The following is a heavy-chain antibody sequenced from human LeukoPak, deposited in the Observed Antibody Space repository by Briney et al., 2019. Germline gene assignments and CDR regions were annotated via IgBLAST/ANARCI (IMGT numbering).Heavy chain of an antibody. V-gene: IGHV4-39*02. Sequence: SETLSLTCTVPGGSITSDTYYWGWIRQPPGKGLEWIGTTYYTGSAHYNPSLKSRVTISVDTSKNQFSLKFSSVTAADTAIYYCARERGLIQFGETIFDYWGQGTLVTVSS. J-gene: IGHJ4*02. D-gene: IGHD3-10*01. CDR3: ARERGLIQFGETIFDY. CDR2: TYYTGSA. CDR1: GGSITSDTYY.